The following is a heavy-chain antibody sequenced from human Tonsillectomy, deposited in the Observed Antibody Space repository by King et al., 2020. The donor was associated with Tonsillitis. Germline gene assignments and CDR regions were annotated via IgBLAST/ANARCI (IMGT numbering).Heavy chain of an antibody. CDR2: IIPILGVT. J-gene: IGHJ4*02. D-gene: IGHD4-11*01. CDR1: GGTFSNYA. CDR3: AGEDCSNKYFDY. V-gene: IGHV1-69*09. Sequence: VQLVESGAEVKKPGSSVKVSCKASGGTFSNYAVSWVRQAPGQGLEWMGRIIPILGVTGYAQRFQGRVTITTDKSTNTAYMELGSLGSEEQAVYVCAGEDCSNKYFDYWGQGTLVTVSS.